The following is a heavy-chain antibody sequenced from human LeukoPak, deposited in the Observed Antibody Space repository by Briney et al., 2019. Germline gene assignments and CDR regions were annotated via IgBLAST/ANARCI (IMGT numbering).Heavy chain of an antibody. CDR2: IRYDGSNK. Sequence: PGGSLRLSCAASGFTFSSYGMHWVRQAPGKGLEGVAFIRYDGSNKYYADSVKGRFTISRDNSKNTLFLQMNSLRAEDTAIYYCAKTNYKRTILVWFGEFLLDDNWGQGALVTVSS. V-gene: IGHV3-30*02. CDR3: AKTNYKRTILVWFGEFLLDDN. J-gene: IGHJ4*02. CDR1: GFTFSSYG. D-gene: IGHD3-10*01.